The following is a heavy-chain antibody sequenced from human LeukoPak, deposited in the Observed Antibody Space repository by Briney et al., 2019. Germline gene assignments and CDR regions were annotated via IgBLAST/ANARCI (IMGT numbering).Heavy chain of an antibody. J-gene: IGHJ4*02. D-gene: IGHD6-19*01. CDR2: ISSSSSYI. CDR3: ARSLQWLGDFDY. Sequence: PGGSLRLSCAASGFTFSSYSMNWVRQAPGKGLEWVSSISSSSSYIYYADSVKGRFTISRDSAKNSLFLQMNSLRAEDTALYYCARSLQWLGDFDYWGQGTLVTVSS. V-gene: IGHV3-21*04. CDR1: GFTFSSYS.